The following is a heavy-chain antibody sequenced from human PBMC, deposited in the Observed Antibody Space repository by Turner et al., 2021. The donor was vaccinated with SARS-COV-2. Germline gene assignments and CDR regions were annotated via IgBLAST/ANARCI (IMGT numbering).Heavy chain of an antibody. CDR1: GFTFTNHW. CDR3: ARDSGYYRFDF. Sequence: EVQLVESGGGLVQPGGSLRLSCAASGFTFTNHWIGWVRQAPGEGLEWVAIISQDGSQKNYVDSLRGRFTISRDIAKQSLYLQMNSLRADDTAVYYCARDSGYYRFDFWGQGTLVTVSS. D-gene: IGHD3-22*01. J-gene: IGHJ4*02. CDR2: ISQDGSQK. V-gene: IGHV3-7*03.